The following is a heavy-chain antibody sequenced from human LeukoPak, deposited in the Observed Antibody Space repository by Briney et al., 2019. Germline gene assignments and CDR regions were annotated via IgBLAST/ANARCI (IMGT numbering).Heavy chain of an antibody. V-gene: IGHV1-69*05. CDR2: IIPIFGTA. CDR1: GGTFSRYA. D-gene: IGHD3-22*01. J-gene: IGHJ4*02. Sequence: SVKVSCKASGGTFSRYAISWVRQAPGQGLEWMGGIIPIFGTANYAQKFQGRVTITTDESTSTAYMELSSLRSEDTAVYYCASGLYDSSGYADYWGQGTLVTVSS. CDR3: ASGLYDSSGYADY.